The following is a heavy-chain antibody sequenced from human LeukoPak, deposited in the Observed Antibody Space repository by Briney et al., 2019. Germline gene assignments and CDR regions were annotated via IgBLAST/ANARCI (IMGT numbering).Heavy chain of an antibody. V-gene: IGHV3-20*04. J-gene: IGHJ4*02. CDR3: ARDSYSGSYSYFDY. CDR1: GFTFDDYG. D-gene: IGHD1-26*01. CDR2: INWNGGST. Sequence: PGGSLRLSCAASGFTFDDYGMSWVRQAPGKGLEWVSGINWNGGSTGYADSVKGRFTISRDNAKNSLCLQMNSLRAEDTALYYCARDSYSGSYSYFDYWGQGTLVTVSS.